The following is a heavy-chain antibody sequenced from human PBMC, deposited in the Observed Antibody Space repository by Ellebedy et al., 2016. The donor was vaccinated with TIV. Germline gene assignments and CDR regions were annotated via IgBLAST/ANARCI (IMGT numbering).Heavy chain of an antibody. CDR1: GGSISSSSYY. CDR2: AYFSGRT. Sequence: MPSETLSLTCTVSGGSISSSSYYWGWIRRPPGKGLEWIGSAYFSGRTNYNASLKSRVTLAVDTAKNQFSLKMTSVTAADTAVYYCVRRYVDTVMTNWFDPWGQGTLVTVSS. D-gene: IGHD5-18*01. J-gene: IGHJ5*02. V-gene: IGHV4-39*01. CDR3: VRRYVDTVMTNWFDP.